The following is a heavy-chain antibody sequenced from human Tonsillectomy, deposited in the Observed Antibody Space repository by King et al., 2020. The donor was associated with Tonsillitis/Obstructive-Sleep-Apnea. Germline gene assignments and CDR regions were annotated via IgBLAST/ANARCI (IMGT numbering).Heavy chain of an antibody. J-gene: IGHJ4*02. Sequence: VQLVESGGGLVQPGRSLRLSCAASGFTFDDYAMHWVRQAPGKGLEWVSGMSWNSGSIGYEESGKGRFTISRDNAKKSLYLQMNSLRAEDTALYYCAKDSGYDFWSGYWSHFDYWGQGTLVTVSS. CDR1: GFTFDDYA. CDR3: AKDSGYDFWSGYWSHFDY. CDR2: MSWNSGSI. V-gene: IGHV3-9*01. D-gene: IGHD3-3*01.